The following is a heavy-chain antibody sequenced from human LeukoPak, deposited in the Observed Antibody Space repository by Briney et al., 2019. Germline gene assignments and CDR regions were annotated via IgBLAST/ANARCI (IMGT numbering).Heavy chain of an antibody. J-gene: IGHJ5*02. CDR2: INHSGST. Sequence: PSETLSLTCAVYGGSFSGYYWSWIRQPPGKGLEWIGEINHSGSTSYNPSLKSRVTISVDTSKNQFSLKLSSVTAADTAVYYCARERRITMVRGVIITGWFDPWGQGTLVTVSS. D-gene: IGHD3-10*01. V-gene: IGHV4-34*01. CDR3: ARERRITMVRGVIITGWFDP. CDR1: GGSFSGYY.